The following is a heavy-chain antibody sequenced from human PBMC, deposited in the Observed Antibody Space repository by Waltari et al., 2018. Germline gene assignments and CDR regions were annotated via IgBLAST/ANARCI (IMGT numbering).Heavy chain of an antibody. CDR3: ARYNFWSGYSLFDY. Sequence: EVQLVGSGGALVQPGGSLRLSCAASGFTFSSSWMSWVRQAPGKGLEWVANIKQDGSEIYYLDSVKGRFTISRDNAKNSLYLQMNSLRAEDTAVYYCARYNFWSGYSLFDYWGQGTLVTVSS. D-gene: IGHD3-3*01. CDR1: GFTFSSSW. J-gene: IGHJ4*02. CDR2: IKQDGSEI. V-gene: IGHV3-7*01.